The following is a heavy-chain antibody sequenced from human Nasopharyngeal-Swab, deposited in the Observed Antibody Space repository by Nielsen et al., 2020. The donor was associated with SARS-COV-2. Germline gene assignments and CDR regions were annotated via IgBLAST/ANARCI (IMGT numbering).Heavy chain of an antibody. V-gene: IGHV3-30-3*01. D-gene: IGHD2-21*02. J-gene: IGHJ4*02. CDR3: VKGTASLDF. Sequence: GESLKISCAASGFTFSSYAMHWVRQAPGKGLEWVAVISYDGSNKYYADSVRGRFTISRDKSQNTLYLQMSSLRAEDTAVYYCVKGTASLDFWGQGTLVTVSS. CDR2: ISYDGSNK. CDR1: GFTFSSYA.